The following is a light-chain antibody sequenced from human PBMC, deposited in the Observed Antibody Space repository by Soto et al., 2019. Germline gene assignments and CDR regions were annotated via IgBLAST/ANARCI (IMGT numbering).Light chain of an antibody. CDR1: QDIAKN. CDR2: DAS. J-gene: IGKJ5*01. CDR3: QQYDNLLPIT. V-gene: IGKV1-33*01. Sequence: IQMTQSPSSLSASVGDRVTITCQASQDIAKNLNWYQQKPGKAPKLLIYDASSLQTGIPSRFSGSGSATHFTFTISSLQSEDIATYYCQQYDNLLPITFGQGTRLEIK.